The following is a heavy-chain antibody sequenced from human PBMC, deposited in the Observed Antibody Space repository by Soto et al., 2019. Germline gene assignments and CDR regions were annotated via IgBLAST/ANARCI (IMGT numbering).Heavy chain of an antibody. D-gene: IGHD3-3*01. CDR2: ISAYNGNT. V-gene: IGHV1-18*01. J-gene: IGHJ3*02. CDR3: AKFPHRIMIFGVVRQDAFDI. CDR1: GYTFTSYG. Sequence: ASVKVSCKASGYTFTSYGISWVRQAPGQGLEWMGWISAYNGNTNYAQKFQGRVTMTKDTSTSTAYMELSSLRSEDTAVYYCAKFPHRIMIFGVVRQDAFDIWGQGTTDIVSS.